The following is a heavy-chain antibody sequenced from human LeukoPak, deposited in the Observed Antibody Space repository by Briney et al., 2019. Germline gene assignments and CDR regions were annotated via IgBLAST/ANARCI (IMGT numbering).Heavy chain of an antibody. Sequence: SETLSLTCTVSGGSISSSSYYWGWIRQPPGKGLEWIGSIYYSGSTYYNPSLKSRVTISVDTSKNQFSLKLSSVTAADTAVYYCAREEYPYYYDSSGYTVGYWGQGTLVTVSS. CDR2: IYYSGST. J-gene: IGHJ4*02. CDR1: GGSISSSSYY. D-gene: IGHD3-22*01. V-gene: IGHV4-39*02. CDR3: AREEYPYYYDSSGYTVGY.